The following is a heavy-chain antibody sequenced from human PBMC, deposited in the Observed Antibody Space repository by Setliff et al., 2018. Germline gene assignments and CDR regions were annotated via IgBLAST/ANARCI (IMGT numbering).Heavy chain of an antibody. Sequence: GASVKVSCKASGYTFTSYGISWVRQAPGQGLEWMGWISAYNGNTNYAQKLQGRVTMTTDTSTSTAYMELRSLRSDDTAVYYCARDRVPPLFGVGSYYYMDVWGKGTTVTVSS. J-gene: IGHJ6*03. D-gene: IGHD3-3*01. V-gene: IGHV1-18*01. CDR3: ARDRVPPLFGVGSYYYMDV. CDR1: GYTFTSYG. CDR2: ISAYNGNT.